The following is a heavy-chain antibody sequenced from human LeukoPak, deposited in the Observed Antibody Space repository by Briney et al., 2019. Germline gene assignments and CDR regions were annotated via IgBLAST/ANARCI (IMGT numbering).Heavy chain of an antibody. Sequence: GASVNVSCKASGYTFTSYYMHWVRQAPGPGLEWMGIINPSGGSTTYAQTFQGRVTMTRDTSTSTVNMELSSLKSEDTAVYYYARDTALVTAPVDYGMDVWGQGTTVTVSS. J-gene: IGHJ6*02. D-gene: IGHD5-18*01. V-gene: IGHV1-46*01. CDR1: GYTFTSYY. CDR2: INPSGGST. CDR3: ARDTALVTAPVDYGMDV.